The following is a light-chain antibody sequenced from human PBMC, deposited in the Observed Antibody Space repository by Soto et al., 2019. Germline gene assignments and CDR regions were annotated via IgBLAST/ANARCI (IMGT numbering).Light chain of an antibody. CDR3: QQYCSSPLT. CDR2: GAS. CDR1: QSVSSSY. Sequence: EIVLTQSPGTLSLSPVERATLSCRASQSVSSSYLAWYQHKPGQAPRILIYGASSRVTGITDRFSGSGSGTEFTVTISRLEPEDFAVYYCQQYCSSPLTFGQGTKLEIK. J-gene: IGKJ2*01. V-gene: IGKV3-20*01.